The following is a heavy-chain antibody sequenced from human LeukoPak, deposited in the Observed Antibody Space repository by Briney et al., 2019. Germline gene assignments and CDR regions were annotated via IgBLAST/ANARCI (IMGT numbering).Heavy chain of an antibody. CDR3: AKEVDYGSGKASYGMDV. CDR1: GFTFSGYS. V-gene: IGHV3-21*01. D-gene: IGHD3-10*01. J-gene: IGHJ6*02. CDR2: ISTSSVYI. Sequence: GGSLRLSCAASGFTFSGYSMNWVRQAPGKGLEWVSSISTSSVYIYYADSVKGRFTISRDNSKSTLYLQLISLRAEDTAVYYCAKEVDYGSGKASYGMDVWGQGTTVTVSS.